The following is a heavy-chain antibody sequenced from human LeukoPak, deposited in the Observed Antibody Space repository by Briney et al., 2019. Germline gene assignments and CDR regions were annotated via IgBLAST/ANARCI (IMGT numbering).Heavy chain of an antibody. Sequence: ASVKLSCKASGYTFTSYAINWVRKATGQGLEWMGWMNPNSGNTGYAQKFQGRVTMTRNTSISTAYMELSSLRSHDKAVSYCARGPPTGSGYYYYYMDVWGKGATVTVSS. J-gene: IGHJ6*03. D-gene: IGHD3-10*01. CDR1: GYTFTSYA. CDR3: ARGPPTGSGYYYYYMDV. V-gene: IGHV1-8*01. CDR2: MNPNSGNT.